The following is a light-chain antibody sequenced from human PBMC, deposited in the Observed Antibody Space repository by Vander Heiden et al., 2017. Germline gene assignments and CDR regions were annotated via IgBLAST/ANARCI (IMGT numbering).Light chain of an antibody. V-gene: IGKV1-39*01. CDR2: AAS. Sequence: DIQMTQSPSSLSASVGDRVTITCRASQSISSYLNWYQQKPGKAPKLLIYAASSLQSGVPSRFSGSESGTDFTLTISSLQPEDFATYYCQQGYSTPPTFGGGTKVEIK. J-gene: IGKJ4*01. CDR3: QQGYSTPPT. CDR1: QSISSY.